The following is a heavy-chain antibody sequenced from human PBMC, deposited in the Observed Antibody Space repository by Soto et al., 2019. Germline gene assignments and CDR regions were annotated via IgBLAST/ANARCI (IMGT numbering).Heavy chain of an antibody. CDR3: ARGIKRRHQPEPHYYNDMDI. CDR2: IIPIFGST. J-gene: IGHJ6*02. D-gene: IGHD3-10*01. CDR1: GGHFNTYA. Sequence: GASVKVSCKASGGHFNTYAITWVRQAPGQGLEWMGGIIPIFGSTTYAQKFQDRLTISADESTSTAYMEMSRLRSEDTAVYYCARGIKRRHQPEPHYYNDMDIRGQGTTVTVSS. V-gene: IGHV1-69*13.